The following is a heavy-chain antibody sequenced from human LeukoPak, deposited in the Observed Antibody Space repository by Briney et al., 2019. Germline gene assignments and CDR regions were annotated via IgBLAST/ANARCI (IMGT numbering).Heavy chain of an antibody. CDR2: IYYSGST. CDR1: GGSISSRSYY. V-gene: IGHV4-39*07. J-gene: IGHJ4*02. CDR3: ARAPPRGSYYRGYFDY. Sequence: SETLSLTCTVSGGSISSRSYYGGWIRQPPGKGLEWIGSIYYSGSTAYNPSLKSRVTISVDTSKNQFSLNLSSVTAADTAVYYCARAPPRGSYYRGYFDYWGQGTLVTVSS. D-gene: IGHD3-10*01.